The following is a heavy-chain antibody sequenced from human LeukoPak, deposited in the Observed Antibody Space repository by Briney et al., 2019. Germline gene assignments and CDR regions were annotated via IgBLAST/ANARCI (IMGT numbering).Heavy chain of an antibody. CDR3: ARHRANYYGSGSALDY. J-gene: IGHJ4*02. CDR1: GGSISSYY. V-gene: IGHV4-59*08. CDR2: IYYSGST. D-gene: IGHD3-10*01. Sequence: SETLSLTCTVSGGSISSYYWSWIRQPPGKGLEWIGYIYYSGSTNYNPSLKSRVTISVDTSKNQFSLKLSSVTAADTAVYYCARHRANYYGSGSALDYWGQGTLVTVSS.